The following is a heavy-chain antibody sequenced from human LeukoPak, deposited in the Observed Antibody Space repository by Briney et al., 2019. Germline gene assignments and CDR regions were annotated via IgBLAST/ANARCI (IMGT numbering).Heavy chain of an antibody. CDR2: IYYSGST. Sequence: SQTLSLICTVSGGSISSGDYYWSWIRQPPGKGLEWIGYIYYSGSTYYNPSLKSRVTISVDTSKNQFSLELSSVTAADTAVYYCAREWGDYDILTGYFDYWGQGTLVTVSS. J-gene: IGHJ4*02. D-gene: IGHD3-9*01. V-gene: IGHV4-30-4*08. CDR1: GGSISSGDYY. CDR3: AREWGDYDILTGYFDY.